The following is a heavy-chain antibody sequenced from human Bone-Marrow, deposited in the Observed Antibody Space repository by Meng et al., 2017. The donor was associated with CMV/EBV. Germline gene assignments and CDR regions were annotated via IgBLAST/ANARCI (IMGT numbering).Heavy chain of an antibody. CDR3: AKGRSDSWHQLDH. V-gene: IGHV3-30*02. D-gene: IGHD6-13*01. Sequence: GESLKISCAASGFTFGSHGMHWVRQAPGKGLEWVAFTRIGEGEKYNPDSVKGRFTISRDNSKNMMYLQMNSLRPEDTALYYCAKGRSDSWHQLDHWGQGTLVTVSS. CDR1: GFTFGSHG. CDR2: TRIGEGEK. J-gene: IGHJ4*02.